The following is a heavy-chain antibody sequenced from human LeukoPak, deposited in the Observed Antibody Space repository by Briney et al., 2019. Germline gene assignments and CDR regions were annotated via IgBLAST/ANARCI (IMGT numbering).Heavy chain of an antibody. Sequence: SQALSLTCDISGDSVSGNTVAWNWIRQSPSRGLEWLGRTYYRYRWFYEYAAPLRGRLTITSDASKNQFSLQIDSVTPDDTAVYYCARVTTTRPPYYYYGLDVWGQGTTVNVS. J-gene: IGHJ6*02. CDR1: GDSVSGNTVA. CDR2: TYYRYRWFY. V-gene: IGHV6-1*01. CDR3: ARVTTTRPPYYYYGLDV. D-gene: IGHD1-1*01.